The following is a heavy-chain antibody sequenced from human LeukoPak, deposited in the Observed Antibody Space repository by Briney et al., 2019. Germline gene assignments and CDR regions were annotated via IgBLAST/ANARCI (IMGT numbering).Heavy chain of an antibody. Sequence: SETLSLTCTVSGGSISSGDYYWNWLRQLPGKGLEWIGFIQYSGTTYYNPSLKSRVAISLDTSETQFSLKLTSVTAADTAIYYCASQIVGAFFAYWGQGTLVTVSS. CDR2: IQYSGTT. V-gene: IGHV4-31*03. CDR3: ASQIVGAFFAY. J-gene: IGHJ4*02. CDR1: GGSISSGDYY. D-gene: IGHD1-26*01.